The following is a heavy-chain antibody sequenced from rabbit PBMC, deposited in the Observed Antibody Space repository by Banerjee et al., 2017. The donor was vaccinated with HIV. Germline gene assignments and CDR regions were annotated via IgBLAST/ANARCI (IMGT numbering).Heavy chain of an antibody. CDR2: IYGGSGGST. D-gene: IGHD4-1*01. V-gene: IGHV1S45*01. CDR3: ARDLAGVIGWNFGL. J-gene: IGHJ4*01. Sequence: QEQLVESGGGLVQPEGSLTLTCKASGFTLSSYWMWWVRQAPGKGLEWIACIYGGSGGSTDYANWAKGRFTISKTSSTTVTLQMTSLTAADTATYFCARDLAGVIGWNFGLWGQGTLVTVS. CDR1: GFTLSSYW.